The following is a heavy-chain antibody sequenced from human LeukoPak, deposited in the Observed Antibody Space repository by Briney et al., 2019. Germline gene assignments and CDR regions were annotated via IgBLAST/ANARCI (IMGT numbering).Heavy chain of an antibody. V-gene: IGHV3-53*05. D-gene: IGHD3-3*01. J-gene: IGHJ4*02. CDR1: GFTVSSNY. Sequence: GGSLRLSCAASGFTVSSNYMSWVRQAPGKGLEWVSVIYSGGSTYYADSVKGRFTISRDNSKNTLYLQMNSLRAEDTAVYYCARGQTYYDFWSGYLYFDYWGQGTLVTVSS. CDR3: ARGQTYYDFWSGYLYFDY. CDR2: IYSGGST.